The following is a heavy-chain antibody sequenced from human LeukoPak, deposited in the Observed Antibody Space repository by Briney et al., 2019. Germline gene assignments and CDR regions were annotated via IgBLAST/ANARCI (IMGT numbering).Heavy chain of an antibody. Sequence: ASVKASCKASGYTFTSYGISWVRQAPGQGPEWMGWISAYNGNTNYAQKLQGRVTMTTDTSTSTAYMELRSLRSDDTAVYYCARDSGSYLRGDYWGQGTLVTVSS. CDR2: ISAYNGNT. V-gene: IGHV1-18*01. J-gene: IGHJ4*02. CDR1: GYTFTSYG. CDR3: ARDSGSYLRGDY. D-gene: IGHD1-26*01.